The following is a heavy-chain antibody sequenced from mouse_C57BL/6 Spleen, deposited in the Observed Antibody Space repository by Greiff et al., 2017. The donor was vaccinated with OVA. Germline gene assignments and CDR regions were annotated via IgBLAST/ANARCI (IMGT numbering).Heavy chain of an antibody. CDR3: ARLGDGSHWYFDV. J-gene: IGHJ1*03. V-gene: IGHV5-17*01. Sequence: EVKLVESGGGLVKPGGSLKLSCAASGFTFSDYGMHWVRQAPEKGLEWVAYISSGSSTIYYADTVKGRFTISRDNAKNTLFLQMTSLRSEDTAMYYCARLGDGSHWYFDVWGTGTTVTVSS. CDR2: ISSGSSTI. CDR1: GFTFSDYG. D-gene: IGHD2-3*01.